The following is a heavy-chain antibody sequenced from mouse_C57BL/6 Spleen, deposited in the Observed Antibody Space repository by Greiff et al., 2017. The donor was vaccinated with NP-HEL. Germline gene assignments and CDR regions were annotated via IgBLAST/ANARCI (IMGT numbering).Heavy chain of an antibody. CDR1: GYTFTEYT. J-gene: IGHJ3*01. CDR3: ARHEDQGVYYGNYLFAY. Sequence: QVQLQQSGAELVKPGASVKLSCKASGYTFTEYTIHWVKQRSGQGLEWIGWFYPGSGSIKYNEKFKDKATLTADKSSSTVYMELSRLTSEDSAVYFCARHEDQGVYYGNYLFAYWGQGTLVTVSA. V-gene: IGHV1-62-2*01. CDR2: FYPGSGSI. D-gene: IGHD2-1*01.